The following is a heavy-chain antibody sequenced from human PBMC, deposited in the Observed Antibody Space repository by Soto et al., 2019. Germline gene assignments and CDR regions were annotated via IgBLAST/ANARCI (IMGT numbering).Heavy chain of an antibody. CDR1: GGSISSYY. D-gene: IGHD6-19*01. Sequence: PSETLSLTCTVSGGSISSYYWSWIRQPPGKGLEWIGYIYYSGSTNYNPSLKSRVTISVDTSKNQFSLKLSSVTAADTAVYYCARGPELGQWLARDDYWGQGTLVTVSS. J-gene: IGHJ4*02. V-gene: IGHV4-59*12. CDR2: IYYSGST. CDR3: ARGPELGQWLARDDY.